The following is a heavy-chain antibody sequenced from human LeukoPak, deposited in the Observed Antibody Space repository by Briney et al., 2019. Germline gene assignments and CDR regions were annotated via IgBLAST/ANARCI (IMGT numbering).Heavy chain of an antibody. D-gene: IGHD2/OR15-2a*01. J-gene: IGHJ4*02. V-gene: IGHV3-7*05. Sequence: AGGSLRLSCAASGFTFNSYWISWVRQAPGKGLEWLANINQDGSEKYYVDSVKGRFTISRDNAKNSLYLQMNSLRAEDTAVYYCTTFYTRLTDYWGQGTLVTVSS. CDR1: GFTFNSYW. CDR2: INQDGSEK. CDR3: TTFYTRLTDY.